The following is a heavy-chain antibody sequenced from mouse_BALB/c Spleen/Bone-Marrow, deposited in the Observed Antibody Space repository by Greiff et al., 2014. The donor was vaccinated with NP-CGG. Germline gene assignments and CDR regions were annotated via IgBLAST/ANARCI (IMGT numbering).Heavy chain of an antibody. D-gene: IGHD2-1*01. CDR3: ARGIYYGNYFDY. Sequence: EVQLQQSGPELVKPGAPVKMSCKASGYTFTDYYMDWVKQSHGESFEWIGRVNPYNGGTSYNQKFKGKATLTVDKSSSTAYMELNSLTSEDSAVYYCARGIYYGNYFDYWGQGTTLTVSS. J-gene: IGHJ2*01. V-gene: IGHV1-19*01. CDR1: GYTFTDYY. CDR2: VNPYNGGT.